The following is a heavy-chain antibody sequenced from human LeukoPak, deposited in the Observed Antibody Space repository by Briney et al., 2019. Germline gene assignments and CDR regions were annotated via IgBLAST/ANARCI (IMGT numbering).Heavy chain of an antibody. D-gene: IGHD3-10*01. CDR3: ARDGLTMVRGNPDY. Sequence: PGGSLRLSCAASGFTFSSYAMHWVRQAPGKGLEWVAVISYDGSNKYYADSVKGRFTISRDNSKNTLYLQMNSLRAEDTAVYYCARDGLTMVRGNPDYWGQGTLVTVSS. CDR2: ISYDGSNK. CDR1: GFTFSSYA. J-gene: IGHJ4*02. V-gene: IGHV3-30-3*01.